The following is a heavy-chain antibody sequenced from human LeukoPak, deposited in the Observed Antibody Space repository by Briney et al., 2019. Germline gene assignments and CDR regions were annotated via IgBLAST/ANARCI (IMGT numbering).Heavy chain of an antibody. J-gene: IGHJ6*03. CDR2: INPNSGGT. Sequence: ASVKVSCKASGYTFIDNYLHWVRQAPGQGLEWMGWINPNSGGTKFAQKVQGRVTMTSDTSISTAYMELDRLTSGDTAIYYCARREFTPAGPGNYHYYYLDVWGKGTMLTVSS. CDR3: ARREFTPAGPGNYHYYYLDV. V-gene: IGHV1-2*02. D-gene: IGHD6-13*01. CDR1: GYTFIDNY.